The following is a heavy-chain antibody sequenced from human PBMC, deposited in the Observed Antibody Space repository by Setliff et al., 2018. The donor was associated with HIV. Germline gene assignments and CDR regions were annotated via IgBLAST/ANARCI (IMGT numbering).Heavy chain of an antibody. CDR1: GGSMSSYY. V-gene: IGHV4-59*01. CDR2: IYYTGST. CDR3: ARNRVPSSL. Sequence: PSETLSLTCTVSGGSMSSYYRSWIRQPPGKGLEWIGSIYYTGSTDYNPSLMSRVTISLDTPKNQFSLKLNSVIAADTAVYYCARNRVPSSLWGQGTLVTVSS. D-gene: IGHD3-10*01. J-gene: IGHJ4*02.